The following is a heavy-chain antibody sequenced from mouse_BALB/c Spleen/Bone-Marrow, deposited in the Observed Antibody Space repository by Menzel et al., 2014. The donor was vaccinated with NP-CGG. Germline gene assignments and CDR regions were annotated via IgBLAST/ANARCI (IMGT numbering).Heavy chain of an antibody. V-gene: IGHV5-6-2*01. Sequence: EVKVVDSGGGLVKLGGSLKLSCAASGFTFSSYYMSWVRQTPEKRLELVAAINTNGGSTYYPDTVKGRFTISRDNAKNTLYLQMSSLKSEDTALYYCASLYDGYSVFVYWGQGTLVTVSA. CDR2: INTNGGST. D-gene: IGHD2-3*01. CDR3: ASLYDGYSVFVY. J-gene: IGHJ3*01. CDR1: GFTFSSYY.